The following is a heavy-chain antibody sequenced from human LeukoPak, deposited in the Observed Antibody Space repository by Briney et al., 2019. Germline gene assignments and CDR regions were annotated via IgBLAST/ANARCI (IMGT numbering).Heavy chain of an antibody. V-gene: IGHV3-9*03. Sequence: PGGSLRLSCAASGFTFNDYAMHWVRQATGKGLEWVSGISWNSGSIGYADSVKGRFTISRDNAKNSLYLQMNSLRAEDMALYYCAKDMGYDSHAFDIWGQGTMVTVSS. CDR2: ISWNSGSI. CDR3: AKDMGYDSHAFDI. D-gene: IGHD3-22*01. J-gene: IGHJ3*02. CDR1: GFTFNDYA.